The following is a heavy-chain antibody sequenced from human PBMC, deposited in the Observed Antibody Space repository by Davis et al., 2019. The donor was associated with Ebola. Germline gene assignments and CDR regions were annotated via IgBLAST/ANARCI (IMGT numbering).Heavy chain of an antibody. Sequence: ASVKVSCKASGYTFTDYNIHWMRQAPGQGLEWMGRIISNSGGTNYAQKFQGRVTMTRDTSISTAYMELNSLRAEDTAVYYCAKRVRVAALGPSSFEYWGQGTLVTVSS. D-gene: IGHD6-13*01. CDR2: IISNSGGT. CDR3: AKRVRVAALGPSSFEY. CDR1: GYTFTDYN. V-gene: IGHV1-2*06. J-gene: IGHJ4*02.